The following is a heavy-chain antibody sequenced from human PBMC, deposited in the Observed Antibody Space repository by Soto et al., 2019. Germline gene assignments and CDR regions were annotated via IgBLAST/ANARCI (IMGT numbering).Heavy chain of an antibody. D-gene: IGHD3-22*01. Sequence: GGSLRLSCAASGFTFSSYAMHWVRQAPGKGLEWVAVISYDGSNKYYADSVKGRFTISRDNSKNTLYLQMNSLRAEDTAVYYCARDAQLFYYDSSGYNWFDPWGQGTLVTVSS. CDR2: ISYDGSNK. CDR3: ARDAQLFYYDSSGYNWFDP. J-gene: IGHJ5*02. CDR1: GFTFSSYA. V-gene: IGHV3-30-3*01.